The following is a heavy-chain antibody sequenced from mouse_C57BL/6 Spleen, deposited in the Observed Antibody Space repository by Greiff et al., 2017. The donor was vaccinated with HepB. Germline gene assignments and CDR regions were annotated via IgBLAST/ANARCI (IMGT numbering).Heavy chain of an antibody. Sequence: VQLQESGPELVKPGASVKISCKASGYAFSSSWMNWVKQRPGKGLEWIGRIYPGDGDTNYNGKFKGKATLTADKSSSTAYMQLSSLTSEDSAVYFCARKGTGTKGAFDYWGQGTTLTVSS. J-gene: IGHJ2*01. CDR2: IYPGDGDT. D-gene: IGHD4-1*01. V-gene: IGHV1-82*01. CDR1: GYAFSSSW. CDR3: ARKGTGTKGAFDY.